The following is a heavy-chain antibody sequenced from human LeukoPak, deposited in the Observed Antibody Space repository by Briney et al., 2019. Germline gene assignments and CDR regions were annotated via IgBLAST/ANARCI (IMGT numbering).Heavy chain of an antibody. J-gene: IGHJ4*02. V-gene: IGHV4-34*01. CDR1: GGSFSGYY. CDR3: ARGRYNLDY. D-gene: IGHD1-14*01. CDR2: INHSGST. Sequence: PSETLSLTCAVYGGSFSGYYWSWIRQPPGKGPEWIGEINHSGSTNYNPSLKSRVTISVDTSKNQFSLKLSSVTAADTAVYYCARGRYNLDYWGQGTLVTVSS.